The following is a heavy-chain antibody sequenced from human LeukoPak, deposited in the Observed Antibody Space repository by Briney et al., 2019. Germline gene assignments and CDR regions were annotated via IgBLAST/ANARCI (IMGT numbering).Heavy chain of an antibody. CDR1: GFTFSSYA. Sequence: GGSLRLSCAASGFTFSSYAMSWVRQAPGKGLEWVSAISGSGGSTYYADSVKGRFTISRDNSKNTLYLQMNSLRAEDTAVYYCARARPYDYVWGSYSYWGQGTLVTVSS. CDR2: ISGSGGST. J-gene: IGHJ4*02. D-gene: IGHD3-16*01. V-gene: IGHV3-23*01. CDR3: ARARPYDYVWGSYSY.